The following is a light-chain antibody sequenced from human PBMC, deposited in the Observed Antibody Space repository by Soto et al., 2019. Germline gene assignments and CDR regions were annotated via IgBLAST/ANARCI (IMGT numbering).Light chain of an antibody. J-gene: IGKJ5*01. CDR3: QQYGSSPIT. CDR2: GAS. CDR1: QSVSSSY. V-gene: IGKV3-20*01. Sequence: EIVLTPSPGTLSLSPGERATLSFRASQSVSSSYLAWYQQKPGQAPRLLIHGASSRATGIPDRISGSGSGTDFTLTISRLEPEDFAVYYCQQYGSSPITFGQGTRLEIK.